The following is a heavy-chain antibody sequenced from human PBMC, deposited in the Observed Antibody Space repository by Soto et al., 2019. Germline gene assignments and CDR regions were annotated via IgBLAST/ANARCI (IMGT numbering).Heavy chain of an antibody. CDR1: GFTFSNAW. D-gene: IGHD2-15*01. CDR2: IKSKTDGGTA. J-gene: IGHJ6*02. Sequence: EVQLVESGGGLVKPGGSLRLSCAASGFTFSNAWMNWVRQAPGKGLEWVGRIKSKTDGGTADYAAPVKGRFTISRDDSKNTQYLQMDSLITEDTAVYYCTTQNCSGGSCYSGYCYYGLDVWGQGTTISVSS. CDR3: TTQNCSGGSCYSGYCYYGLDV. V-gene: IGHV3-15*07.